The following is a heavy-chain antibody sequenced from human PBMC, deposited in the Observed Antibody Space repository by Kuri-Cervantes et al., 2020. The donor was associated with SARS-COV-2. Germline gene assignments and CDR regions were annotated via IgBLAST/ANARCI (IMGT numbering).Heavy chain of an antibody. CDR1: GGSFSGYY. J-gene: IGHJ4*02. V-gene: IGHV4-34*01. D-gene: IGHD1-26*01. Sequence: GSLRLSCAVYGGSFSGYYWSWIRQPPGKGLEWIGEINHSGSTNYNPSLKRRVTISVDTSKNQFSLKLSSVTAADTGVYYCARGGGGSYCDFDYWGQGTLVTVSS. CDR3: ARGGGGSYCDFDY. CDR2: INHSGST.